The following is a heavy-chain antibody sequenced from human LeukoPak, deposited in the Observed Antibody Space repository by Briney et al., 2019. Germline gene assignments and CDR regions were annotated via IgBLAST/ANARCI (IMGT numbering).Heavy chain of an antibody. J-gene: IGHJ4*02. CDR3: ARGVNAYYFDY. D-gene: IGHD2-21*01. V-gene: IGHV4-59*11. CDR1: GTSISSHY. Sequence: SETLSLTCTVSGTSISSHYWSWIRQPPGKGLEWIGHIYYSGDTNSNPSLKSRVTISIDTSKNQFSLKLSSVSAVDTAVYYCARGVNAYYFDYWGQGTLSPSPQ. CDR2: IYYSGDT.